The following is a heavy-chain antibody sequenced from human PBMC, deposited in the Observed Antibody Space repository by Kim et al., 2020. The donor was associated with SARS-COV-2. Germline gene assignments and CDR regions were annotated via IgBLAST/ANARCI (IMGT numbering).Heavy chain of an antibody. D-gene: IGHD6-13*01. V-gene: IGHV3-43*02. CDR2: ISGDGGST. CDR1: GFTFDDYA. Sequence: GGSLRLSCAASGFTFDDYAMHWVRQAPGKGLEWVSLISGDGGSTYYADSVKGRFTISRDNSKNSLYLQMNSLRTEDTALYYFAKEEDSSSWYDYWGQGTLVTVSS. CDR3: AKEEDSSSWYDY. J-gene: IGHJ4*02.